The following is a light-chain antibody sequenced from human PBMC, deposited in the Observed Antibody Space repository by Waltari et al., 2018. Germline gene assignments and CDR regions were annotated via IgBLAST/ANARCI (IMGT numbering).Light chain of an antibody. CDR3: QQYTDWPPTWT. J-gene: IGKJ1*01. Sequence: EIVMTQSPDTLSVSPGERATLSCSASESVSSNLAWYQQKPGQAPRLLILGPSTRATGIPARFSGSGSGTEFTLTISSLQSEDLAIYYCQQYTDWPPTWTFGQGTKVEI. CDR1: ESVSSN. CDR2: GPS. V-gene: IGKV3-15*01.